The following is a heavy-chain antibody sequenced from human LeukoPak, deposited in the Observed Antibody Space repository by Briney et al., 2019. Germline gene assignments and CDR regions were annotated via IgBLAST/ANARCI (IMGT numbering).Heavy chain of an antibody. J-gene: IGHJ4*02. V-gene: IGHV4-61*08. CDR3: ARGHPSSWSLFDY. CDR2: IYYSGST. Sequence: PSQTLSLTCTVSGGSISSGGYYWSWIRQPPGKGLEWIGYIYYSGSTNYNPSLKSRVTISVDTSKNQFSLKLSSVTAADTAVYYCARGHPSSWSLFDYWGQGTLVTVSS. CDR1: GGSISSGGYY. D-gene: IGHD6-13*01.